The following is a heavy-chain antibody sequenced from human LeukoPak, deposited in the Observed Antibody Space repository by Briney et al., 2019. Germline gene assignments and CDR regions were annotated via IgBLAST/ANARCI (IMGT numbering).Heavy chain of an antibody. V-gene: IGHV4-59*01. D-gene: IGHD3-10*01. J-gene: IGHJ4*02. Sequence: SETLSLTCTVSGGSISSYYWSWIRQPPGKGLEWIGYIYYSGSTNYNPSLKSRVTISVDTSKNQFSLKLSSVTAADTAVYHCARVLARPTMVRGNFDYWGQGTLVTVSS. CDR3: ARVLARPTMVRGNFDY. CDR1: GGSISSYY. CDR2: IYYSGST.